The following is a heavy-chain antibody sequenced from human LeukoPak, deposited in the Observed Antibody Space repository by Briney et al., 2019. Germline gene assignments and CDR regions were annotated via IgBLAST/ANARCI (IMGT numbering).Heavy chain of an antibody. J-gene: IGHJ4*02. D-gene: IGHD3-10*01. Sequence: PSETLSLNCNVSGGSISTYYWSWIRQPPGKGLEWSGYIWYSGRTNYNPSPKSRVTISLDTSKNQFSLKLSSVTAADTAVYYCARHGGTYSYGSGSLTTFDYWGQGTLVTVSS. V-gene: IGHV4-59*08. CDR2: IWYSGRT. CDR3: ARHGGTYSYGSGSLTTFDY. CDR1: GGSISTYY.